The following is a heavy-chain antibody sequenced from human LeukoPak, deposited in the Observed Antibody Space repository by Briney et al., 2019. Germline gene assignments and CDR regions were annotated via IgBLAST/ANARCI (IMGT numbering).Heavy chain of an antibody. CDR1: GFTFSNYG. CDR3: AKDRSPSMVRGLIVGYFDY. CDR2: LSDDGSNE. Sequence: GGSLRLSCAASGFTFSNYGMHWVRQAPGEGVEWGSVLSDDGSNEYYADSVRSLFSLSRDNSKNTLYLQMTRLRDDDTAVYYCAKDRSPSMVRGLIVGYFDYWGQGPLVTVSS. D-gene: IGHD3-10*01. J-gene: IGHJ4*02. V-gene: IGHV3-30*18.